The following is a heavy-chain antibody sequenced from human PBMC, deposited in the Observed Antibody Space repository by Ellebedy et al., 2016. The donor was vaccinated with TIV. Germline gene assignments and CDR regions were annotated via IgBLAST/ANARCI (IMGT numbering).Heavy chain of an antibody. CDR1: GFTFRTYD. V-gene: IGHV3-13*01. D-gene: IGHD3-22*01. CDR3: ARGSYDSGGYYYFDY. CDR2: IGTAGDA. Sequence: GGSLRLXCAAPGFTFRTYDMHWVRQATGKGLEWVSTIGTAGDAYYPGSVKGRFTVSRENAKNSLYLQMNSLRAGDAAVYYCARGSYDSGGYYYFDYWGQGTLVTVSS. J-gene: IGHJ4*02.